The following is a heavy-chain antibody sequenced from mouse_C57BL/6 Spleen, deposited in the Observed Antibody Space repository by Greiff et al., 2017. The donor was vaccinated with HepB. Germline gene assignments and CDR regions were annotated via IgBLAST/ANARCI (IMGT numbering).Heavy chain of an antibody. D-gene: IGHD2-2*01. V-gene: IGHV2-2*01. CDR3: ARPMVTTRGYSMDY. J-gene: IGHJ4*01. CDR2: IWSGGST. CDR1: GFSLTSYG. Sequence: VNLVESGPGLVQPSQSLSITCTVSGFSLTSYGVHWVRQSPGKGLEWLGVIWSGGSTDYNAAFIYRLSISKDNSKSQVFFKMNSLQADDTAIYYCARPMVTTRGYSMDYWGQGTSVTVSS.